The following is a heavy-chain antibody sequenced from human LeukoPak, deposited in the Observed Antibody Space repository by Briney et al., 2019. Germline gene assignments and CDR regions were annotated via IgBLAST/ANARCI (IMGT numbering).Heavy chain of an antibody. CDR2: INPNSGGT. D-gene: IGHD3-9*01. Sequence: ASVKVSCKASGYTFTGYYIHWVRQAPGQGLEWMGWINPNSGGTNYAQKFQGRVTMTRNTSISTAYMELSSLRSEDTAVYYCARALRYFDWLLGPRYYMDVWGKGTTVTISS. CDR3: ARALRYFDWLLGPRYYMDV. V-gene: IGHV1-2*02. CDR1: GYTFTGYY. J-gene: IGHJ6*03.